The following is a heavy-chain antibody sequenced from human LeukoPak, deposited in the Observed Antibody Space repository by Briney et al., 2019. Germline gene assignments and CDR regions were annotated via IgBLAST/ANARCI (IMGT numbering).Heavy chain of an antibody. J-gene: IGHJ4*02. CDR1: GFTFRSHG. V-gene: IGHV3-30-3*01. Sequence: GGSLRLSCAAYGFTFRSHGMHWVRQAPGKGLEWAAVISYDGSKKDYADSVKGRFTISRDSSKNTVYLQMNSLRTEDTAFYYCARDLAGSYSVDYWGQGTLVTVSS. D-gene: IGHD3-10*01. CDR2: ISYDGSKK. CDR3: ARDLAGSYSVDY.